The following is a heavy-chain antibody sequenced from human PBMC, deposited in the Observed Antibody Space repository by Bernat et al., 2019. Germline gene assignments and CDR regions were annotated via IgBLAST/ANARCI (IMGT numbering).Heavy chain of an antibody. D-gene: IGHD6-19*01. V-gene: IGHV3-53*04. J-gene: IGHJ3*02. CDR1: GFTVSSNY. CDR3: ATWTNIAVAGTGAFDI. Sequence: EVQLVESGGGLVQPGGSLRLSCAASGFTVSSNYMSWVRQAPGQGLEWVSVIYSGGSTYYADSVKGRFTISRHNSKNTLYLQMNSLRAEDTAVYYCATWTNIAVAGTGAFDIWGQGTMVTVSS. CDR2: IYSGGST.